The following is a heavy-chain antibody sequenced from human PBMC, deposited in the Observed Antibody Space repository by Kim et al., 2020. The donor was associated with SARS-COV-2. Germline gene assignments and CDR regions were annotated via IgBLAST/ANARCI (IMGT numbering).Heavy chain of an antibody. CDR1: GFTFSDYY. CDR3: ARNDFRWSGYYDY. J-gene: IGHJ4*02. Sequence: GGSLRLSCAASGFTFSDYYMNWIRQAPGKGLEWVSYISRSSSSIYSADSVKGRFTITRDNAKNSLYLQMNSLRAEDTAVYYCARNDFRWSGYYDYWGQGTMVTVSS. CDR2: ISRSSSSI. V-gene: IGHV3-11*01. D-gene: IGHD3-3*01.